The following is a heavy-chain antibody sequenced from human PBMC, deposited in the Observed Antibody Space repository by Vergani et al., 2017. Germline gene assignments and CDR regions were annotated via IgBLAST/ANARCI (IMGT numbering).Heavy chain of an antibody. J-gene: IGHJ6*03. CDR1: GFTFSSYG. Sequence: QVQLVESGGGVVQPGRSLRLSCAASGFTFSSYGMHWVRQAPGKGLEWVAVIWYDGSNKYYADSVKGRFTISRDNSKNTLYLQMNSLRAEDTAVYYCARDQATVTYYYYYYMDVWGKGP. D-gene: IGHD4-11*01. CDR3: ARDQATVTYYYYYYMDV. V-gene: IGHV3-33*01. CDR2: IWYDGSNK.